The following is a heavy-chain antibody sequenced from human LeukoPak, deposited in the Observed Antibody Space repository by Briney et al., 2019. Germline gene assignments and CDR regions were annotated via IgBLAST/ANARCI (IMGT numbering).Heavy chain of an antibody. CDR1: GYSFTSYW. V-gene: IGHV5-51*01. J-gene: IGHJ6*03. Sequence: GESLKISCKGSGYSFTSYWIGWVRQMPGKGLEWMGIIYPGDSDTRYSPSFQGQVTISADKSISTAYLQWSSLKASDTAMYYCAMSNYYGSGRHLYYYYMDVWGKGTTVTVSS. CDR2: IYPGDSDT. CDR3: AMSNYYGSGRHLYYYYMDV. D-gene: IGHD3-10*01.